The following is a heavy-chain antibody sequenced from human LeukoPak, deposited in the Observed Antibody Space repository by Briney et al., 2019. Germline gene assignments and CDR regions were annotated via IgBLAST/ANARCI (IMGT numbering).Heavy chain of an antibody. D-gene: IGHD6-19*01. J-gene: IGHJ4*02. Sequence: PGGSLRLSCAASGFTFDDYAMHWVRQAPGKGLEWVSGISWNSGSIGYADSVKGRFTISRDNAKKSLDLQMNSLRAEDTAVYYCASSYSSDWYSRWIDYWGQGTLVTVSS. CDR3: ASSYSSDWYSRWIDY. V-gene: IGHV3-9*01. CDR1: GFTFDDYA. CDR2: ISWNSGSI.